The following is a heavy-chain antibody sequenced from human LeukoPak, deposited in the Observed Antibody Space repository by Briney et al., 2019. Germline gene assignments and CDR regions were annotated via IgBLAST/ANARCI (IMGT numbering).Heavy chain of an antibody. V-gene: IGHV3-48*04. CDR3: ARGGTGQGGEYFDY. D-gene: IGHD1-1*01. CDR1: GFNFKTYS. Sequence: GGSLRLSCAASGFNFKTYSMNWVRQAPGRGLEWLSYMSGGKRWTLYYADSVRGRFTISRDNDRNSLFLQMNDLRAEDSAVYYCARGGTGQGGEYFDYWGQGTLVTVSS. CDR2: MSGGKRWTL. J-gene: IGHJ4*02.